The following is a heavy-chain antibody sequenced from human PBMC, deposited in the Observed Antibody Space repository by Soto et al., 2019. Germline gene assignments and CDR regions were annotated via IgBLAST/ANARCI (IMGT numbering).Heavy chain of an antibody. CDR1: GFSFRSYW. J-gene: IGHJ4*01. D-gene: IGHD6-19*01. V-gene: IGHV3-7*05. CDR2: INQAGSEK. CDR3: AGCSCGWAEGVY. Sequence: EVQLVESGGGLVQPGGSLRLSCAAAGFSFRSYWMSWVRQAPGKGLEWVANINQAGSEKNYEDSVKGRFTISRDNTKNSLSQHMDSLRGEETAVYFCAGCSCGWAEGVYWGQGALVTVSS.